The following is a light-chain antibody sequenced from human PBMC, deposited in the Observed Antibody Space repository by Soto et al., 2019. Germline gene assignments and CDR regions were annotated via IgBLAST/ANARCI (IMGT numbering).Light chain of an antibody. CDR1: QGISSY. J-gene: IGKJ4*01. CDR3: QRLNSYPLT. Sequence: DIQLSQSPSFLSASVGDRVTITCRVSQGISSYLAWYQQKPWKAPKLLIYAASTLQSGVPSRFSGSRSGTEFTLTISSLQPEDFATYYCQRLNSYPLTIGGGTKVDI. CDR2: AAS. V-gene: IGKV1-9*01.